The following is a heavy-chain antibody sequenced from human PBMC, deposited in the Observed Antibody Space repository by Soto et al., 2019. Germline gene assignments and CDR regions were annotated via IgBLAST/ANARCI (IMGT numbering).Heavy chain of an antibody. CDR2: IYYSGST. J-gene: IGHJ4*02. V-gene: IGHV4-30-4*01. CDR1: GGSISSGDYY. Sequence: SETLSLTCTVSGGSISSGDYYWSWIRQPPGKGLEWIGYIYYSGSTYYNPSLKSRVTISVDTSKNQFSLKLSSVTAADTAVYFCARGSEYYYGSGSHKWFDYWGQGTLVTVYS. D-gene: IGHD3-10*01. CDR3: ARGSEYYYGSGSHKWFDY.